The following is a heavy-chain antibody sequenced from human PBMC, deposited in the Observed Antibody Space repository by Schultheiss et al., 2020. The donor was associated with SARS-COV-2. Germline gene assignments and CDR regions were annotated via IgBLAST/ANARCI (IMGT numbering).Heavy chain of an antibody. CDR1: GFTFSSYA. D-gene: IGHD2-15*01. J-gene: IGHJ6*02. CDR3: ARGDIVSSYYYYYGMDV. Sequence: GGSLRLSCAASGFTFSSYAMDWVRQAPGKGLEWVAVISYDGSNKYYADSVKGRFTISRDNSKNTLYLQMNSLRAEDTAVYYCARGDIVSSYYYYYGMDVWGQGTTVTVSS. V-gene: IGHV3-30*04. CDR2: ISYDGSNK.